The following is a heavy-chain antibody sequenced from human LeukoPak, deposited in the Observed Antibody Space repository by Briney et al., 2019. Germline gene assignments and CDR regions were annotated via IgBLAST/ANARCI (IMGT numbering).Heavy chain of an antibody. CDR3: ARGPTTVVRTFDH. CDR1: GGSIGSGSYY. Sequence: SETLSLTCTVSGGSIGSGSYYWSWIRQPAGKGLEWIGHIYTSGSTNYNPSLKSRVTMSVDTSKNQFSLNLSSVTAADTAVYYCARGPTTVVRTFDHWGQGTLVTVSS. J-gene: IGHJ4*02. V-gene: IGHV4-61*09. D-gene: IGHD4-23*01. CDR2: IYTSGST.